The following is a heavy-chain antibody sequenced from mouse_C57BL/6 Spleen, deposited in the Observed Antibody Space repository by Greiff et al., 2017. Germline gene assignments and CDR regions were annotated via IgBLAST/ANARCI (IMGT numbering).Heavy chain of an antibody. Sequence: VQLQQPGAELVKPGASVKLSCKASGYTFTSYWMHWVKQRPGQGLEWIGMIHPNSGSTNYNEKFKSKATLTADKSSSTAYMQLSSLTSEDSAVYFCARETAQATDFDYWGQGTTLTVSS. D-gene: IGHD3-2*02. V-gene: IGHV1-64*01. CDR2: IHPNSGST. CDR1: GYTFTSYW. J-gene: IGHJ2*01. CDR3: ARETAQATDFDY.